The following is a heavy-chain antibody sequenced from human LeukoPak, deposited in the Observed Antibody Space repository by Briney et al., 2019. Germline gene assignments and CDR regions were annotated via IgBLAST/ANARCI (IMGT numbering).Heavy chain of an antibody. D-gene: IGHD2/OR15-2a*01. CDR1: GGSISSSSYY. Sequence: PSETLSLTCTVSGGSISSSSYYWGWIRQPPGKGLEWIGSIYYSGSTNYNPSLKSRVTISVDTSKNQFSLKLSSVTAADTAVYYCARGSLTTAAMDVWGKGTTVTVSS. V-gene: IGHV4-39*07. CDR3: ARGSLTTAAMDV. CDR2: IYYSGST. J-gene: IGHJ6*03.